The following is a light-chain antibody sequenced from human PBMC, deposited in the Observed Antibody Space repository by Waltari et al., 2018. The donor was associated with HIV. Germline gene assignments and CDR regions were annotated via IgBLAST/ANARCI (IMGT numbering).Light chain of an antibody. CDR2: RIS. V-gene: IGKV3-20*01. Sequence: SQSPGTLSVSPGERATLSCRANQNHGNDFLAWYQQRPGQAPRLLISRISTRAADTPGRFSGSGSGADFTLTISRVEPEDFAVYYCQHYGGSPYTFGQGT. J-gene: IGKJ2*01. CDR3: QHYGGSPYT. CDR1: QNHGNDF.